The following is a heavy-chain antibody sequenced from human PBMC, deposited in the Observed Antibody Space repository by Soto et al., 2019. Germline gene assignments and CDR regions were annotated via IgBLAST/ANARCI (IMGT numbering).Heavy chain of an antibody. CDR1: GGTFSSYA. Sequence: ASVKVSCKASGGTFSSYAISWVRQAPGQGLEWMGGIIPIFGTANYAQKFQGRVTITADESTSTAYMELSSLRSEDTAVYYCARKTQYSSGWGYWGQGTLVTVSS. D-gene: IGHD6-19*01. CDR3: ARKTQYSSGWGY. J-gene: IGHJ4*02. CDR2: IIPIFGTA. V-gene: IGHV1-69*13.